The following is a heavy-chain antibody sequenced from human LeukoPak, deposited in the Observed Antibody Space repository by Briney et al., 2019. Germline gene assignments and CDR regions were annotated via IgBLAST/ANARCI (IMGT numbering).Heavy chain of an antibody. CDR2: IYTSGST. Sequence: ASETLSLTCTVSGGSISSGSYYWSWIRQPAGKGLEWIGRIYTSGSTNYNPSLKSRVTISVDTSKNQFSLKLSSVTPADTAVYYCARDSYGSGSSYNDYYYYMDVWGKGTTVTIS. CDR1: GGSISSGSYY. V-gene: IGHV4-61*02. CDR3: ARDSYGSGSSYNDYYYYMDV. J-gene: IGHJ6*03. D-gene: IGHD3-10*01.